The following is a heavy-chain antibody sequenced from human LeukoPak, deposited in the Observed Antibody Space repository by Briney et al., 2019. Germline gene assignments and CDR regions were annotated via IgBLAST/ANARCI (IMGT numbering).Heavy chain of an antibody. CDR2: IIPIFGTA. CDR1: GGTFTSYA. J-gene: IGHJ6*02. V-gene: IGHV1-69*13. D-gene: IGHD3-3*01. Sequence: GASVKVSFKASGGTFTSYAISWVRQAPGQGLEWMGGIIPIFGTANYAQKFQGRVTITADESTSTAYMELSSLRSEDTAVSYCALRFLEWLSHYYYYGMDVWGQGTTVTVSS. CDR3: ALRFLEWLSHYYYYGMDV.